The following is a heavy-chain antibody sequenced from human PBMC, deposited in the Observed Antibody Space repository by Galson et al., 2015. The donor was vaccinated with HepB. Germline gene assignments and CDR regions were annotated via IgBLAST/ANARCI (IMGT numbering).Heavy chain of an antibody. CDR2: IYYSGST. Sequence: SETLSLTCTVSGGSISSYYWSWIRQPPGKGLEWIGYIYYSGSTNYNPSLKSRVTISVDTSKNQFSLKLSSVTAADTAVYYCAREGEVTTSHDAFDIWGQGTMVTVSS. CDR1: GGSISSYY. D-gene: IGHD4-17*01. CDR3: AREGEVTTSHDAFDI. J-gene: IGHJ3*02. V-gene: IGHV4-59*01.